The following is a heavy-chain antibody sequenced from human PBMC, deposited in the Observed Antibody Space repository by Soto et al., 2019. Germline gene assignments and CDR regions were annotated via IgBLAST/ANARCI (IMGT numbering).Heavy chain of an antibody. CDR3: ARRGPGTYFDY. Sequence: EGQLLDSGGGLVQPGGSLSLSCAASGFTFSSYAMNWVRQAPGKGLEWVSVISGSGDSTYYADSVKGRFTISRDNSKNTLYLQMNSLRAEDTAVYYCARRGPGTYFDYWGQGTLVTVSS. D-gene: IGHD6-13*01. CDR1: GFTFSSYA. CDR2: ISGSGDST. J-gene: IGHJ4*02. V-gene: IGHV3-23*01.